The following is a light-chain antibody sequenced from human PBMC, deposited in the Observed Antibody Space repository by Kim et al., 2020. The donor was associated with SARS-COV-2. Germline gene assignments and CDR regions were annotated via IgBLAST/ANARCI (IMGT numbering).Light chain of an antibody. CDR2: GTS. CDR3: QQYGSSQYT. J-gene: IGKJ2*01. V-gene: IGKV3-20*01. CDR1: QTVSSVY. Sequence: DNVLTQSPGTLSLSPGERATLSCRASQTVSSVYLAWYQHKPGQAPRLLIYGTSNRATGIPDRFAGSGSGTDFTLTISRLEPEDFAVYYCQQYGSSQYTFGQGTKLEI.